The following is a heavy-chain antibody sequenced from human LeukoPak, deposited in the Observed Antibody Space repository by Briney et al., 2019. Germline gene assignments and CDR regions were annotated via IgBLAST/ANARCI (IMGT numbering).Heavy chain of an antibody. Sequence: GGSLRLSCVVSGFTFSTYWMHWVRQAPGKGLVWVSRINGDGRETTYGDSVKGRFTISRDNAKNTLFLQMNSLRAEDTAVFYCARGGPGAYFDYWGQGNLVTVSS. CDR2: INGDGRET. J-gene: IGHJ4*02. CDR3: ARGGPGAYFDY. D-gene: IGHD1-14*01. V-gene: IGHV3-74*01. CDR1: GFTFSTYW.